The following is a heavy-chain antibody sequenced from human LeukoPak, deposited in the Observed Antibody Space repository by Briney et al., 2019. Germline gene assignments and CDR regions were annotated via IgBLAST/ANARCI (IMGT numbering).Heavy chain of an antibody. J-gene: IGHJ4*02. CDR3: ARWDSGSYQNSFDY. CDR2: IYYSGST. Sequence: SETLSLTCTVSGGFISSGGYYWSWIRQHPGKGLEWIGYIYYSGSTYYNPSLKSRVTISVDTSKNQFSLKLSSVTAADTAVYYCARWDSGSYQNSFDYWGQGTLVTVSS. V-gene: IGHV4-31*03. CDR1: GGFISSGGYY. D-gene: IGHD1-26*01.